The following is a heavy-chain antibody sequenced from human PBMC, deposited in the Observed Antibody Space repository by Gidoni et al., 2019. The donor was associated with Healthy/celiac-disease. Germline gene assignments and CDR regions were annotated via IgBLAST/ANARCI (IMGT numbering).Heavy chain of an antibody. J-gene: IGHJ6*02. CDR3: AKDGLGITGTTFSGYYYYYGMDV. Sequence: QVQLVESGGGVVQPGRSLRLSCAASGFTFSSYGMHWVRQAPGKGLEWVAVISYDGSNKYYADSVKGRFTISRDNSKNTLYLQMNGLRAEDTAVYYCAKDGLGITGTTFSGYYYYYGMDVWGQGTTVTVSS. V-gene: IGHV3-30*18. D-gene: IGHD1-20*01. CDR1: GFTFSSYG. CDR2: ISYDGSNK.